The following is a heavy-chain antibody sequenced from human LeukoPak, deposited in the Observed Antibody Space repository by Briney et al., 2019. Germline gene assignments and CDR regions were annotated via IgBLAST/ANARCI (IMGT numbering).Heavy chain of an antibody. J-gene: IGHJ6*04. CDR3: ARAPLVFWSGYLGMDV. Sequence: PGGSLRLSCAASGFSFSTYMMTWLRQAPGKGLEWVSYISDSSSSIYYADSVKGRFTISRDNAKNSLYLQMNSLRAEDSAVYYCARAPLVFWSGYLGMDVWGKGTTVTVSS. CDR2: ISDSSSSI. CDR1: GFSFSTYM. V-gene: IGHV3-48*04. D-gene: IGHD3-3*01.